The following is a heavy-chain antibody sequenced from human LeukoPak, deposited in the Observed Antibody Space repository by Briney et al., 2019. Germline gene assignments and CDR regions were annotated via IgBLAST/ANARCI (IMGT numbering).Heavy chain of an antibody. CDR3: ATGLGHYYDY. D-gene: IGHD3-22*01. CDR2: VNSDGSST. V-gene: IGHV3-74*01. Sequence: GGSLRLSCAASGISFNNYWMHWVRQAPGKGLVWVSRVNSDGSSTVYADSVRGRFTISRDNARTTVYLQMSSLRLDDTATYYCATGLGHYYDYWGQGSLVTVSS. CDR1: GISFNNYW. J-gene: IGHJ4*02.